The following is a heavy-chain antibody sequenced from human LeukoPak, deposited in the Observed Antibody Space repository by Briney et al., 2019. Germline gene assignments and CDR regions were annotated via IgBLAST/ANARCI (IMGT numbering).Heavy chain of an antibody. CDR3: ARGLYYNGFDY. CDR2: IYTSGST. V-gene: IGHV4-4*07. J-gene: IGHJ4*02. D-gene: IGHD2-8*01. Sequence: SETLSFTCTVSGASISSYYWTWTRQPAGKGLEWIGRIYTSGSTNYNPSLKSRVTISVDTSKNQFSLKLSSVTAADTAVYYCARGLYYNGFDYWGQGTLVTVSS. CDR1: GASISSYY.